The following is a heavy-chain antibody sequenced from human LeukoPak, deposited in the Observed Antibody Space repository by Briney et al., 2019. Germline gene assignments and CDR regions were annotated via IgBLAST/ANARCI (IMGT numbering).Heavy chain of an antibody. CDR1: GGSISSYY. V-gene: IGHV4-59*01. J-gene: IGHJ6*02. Sequence: SETLSLTCTVSGGSISSYYWSWIRQPPGKGLEWIGYIYYSGSTNYNPSLKSRVTISVDTSKNQFSLKLSSVTAADTAVYYCARYYYYGMDVWGQGTTVTVSS. CDR2: IYYSGST. CDR3: ARYYYYGMDV.